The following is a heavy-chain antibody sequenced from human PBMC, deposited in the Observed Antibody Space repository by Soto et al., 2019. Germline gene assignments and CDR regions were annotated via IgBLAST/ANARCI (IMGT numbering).Heavy chain of an antibody. D-gene: IGHD2-2*01. J-gene: IGHJ6*02. V-gene: IGHV4-31*03. CDR2: IHYSGSS. CDR1: AGSISSGGYY. CDR3: ARDVVVPAGTFHANYYYYGMDV. Sequence: SLTLSLPGTVSAGSISSGGYYWSSIRRHPGRGLEWIGYIHYSGSSYYNPSLKSRVTISVDTSKYQFSLKLSSVTAADTAVYYCARDVVVPAGTFHANYYYYGMDVWGQGTTVTVSS.